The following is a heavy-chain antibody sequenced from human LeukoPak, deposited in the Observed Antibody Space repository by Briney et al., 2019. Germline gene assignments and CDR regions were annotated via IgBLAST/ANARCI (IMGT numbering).Heavy chain of an antibody. J-gene: IGHJ6*02. Sequence: SETLSLTCAVYGGSFSGYYWSWIRQPPGKGLEWIGEINHSGSTNYNPSLKSRVTIPVDTSKNQFSLKLSSVTAADTAVYYCARSRIAAARYGMDVWGQGTTVTVSS. CDR1: GGSFSGYY. CDR3: ARSRIAAARYGMDV. D-gene: IGHD6-13*01. CDR2: INHSGST. V-gene: IGHV4-34*01.